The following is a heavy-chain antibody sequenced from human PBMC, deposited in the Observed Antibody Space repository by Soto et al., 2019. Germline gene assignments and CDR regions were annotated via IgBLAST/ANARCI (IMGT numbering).Heavy chain of an antibody. CDR2: IKADGSEK. J-gene: IGHJ6*03. Sequence: GGSLRLSCAASGFTFRNYWMRWVRQAPGKGLEWVASIKADGSEKLYVDSVKGRFTISRDNAKNSLYLQMNNLRAEDTAVYYCGRLYNYYMDVWGKGTTVTVSS. CDR3: GRLYNYYMDV. V-gene: IGHV3-7*01. CDR1: GFTFRNYW.